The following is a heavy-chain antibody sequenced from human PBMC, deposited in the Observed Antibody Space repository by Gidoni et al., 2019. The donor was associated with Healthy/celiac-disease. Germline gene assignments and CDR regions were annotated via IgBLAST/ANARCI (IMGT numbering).Heavy chain of an antibody. CDR1: GFTFRSYS. D-gene: IGHD5-12*01. J-gene: IGHJ4*02. CDR3: ARDWGYSGYDPFDY. CDR2: ISSSSSYI. Sequence: EVQLVESGGGLVKPGGSLRLSGAASGFTFRSYSMNWVRQAPGKGLAWVSSISSSSSYIYYADSVKGRFTISRDNAKNSLYLQMNSLRAEDTAVYYCARDWGYSGYDPFDYWGQGTLVTVSS. V-gene: IGHV3-21*01.